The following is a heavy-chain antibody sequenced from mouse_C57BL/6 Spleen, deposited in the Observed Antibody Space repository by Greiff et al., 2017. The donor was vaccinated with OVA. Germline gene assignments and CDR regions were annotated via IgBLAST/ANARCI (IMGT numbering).Heavy chain of an antibody. V-gene: IGHV1-39*01. CDR2: INPNYGTT. J-gene: IGHJ4*01. D-gene: IGHD1-1*01. Sequence: EVQLQQSGPELVKPGASVKISCKASGYSFTDYNMNWVKQSNGKSLEWIGVINPNYGTTSYNQKFKGKATVTVDQSSSTAYMQLNSLTSEDSAVYYCASYYGSSPYYSMDYWGQGTSVTVSS. CDR3: ASYYGSSPYYSMDY. CDR1: GYSFTDYN.